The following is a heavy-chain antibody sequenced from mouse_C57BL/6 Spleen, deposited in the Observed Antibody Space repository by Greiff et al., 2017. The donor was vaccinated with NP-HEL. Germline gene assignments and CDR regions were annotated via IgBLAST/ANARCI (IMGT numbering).Heavy chain of an antibody. Sequence: QVQLQQPGAELVRPGSSVKLSCKASGYTFTSCWMDWVKQRPGQGLEWIGNIYPSDSETHYNQKFKDKATLTVDKSSSTAYMQLSSLTSEDSAVYYCARYDGYYRYFDVWGTGTTVTVSS. D-gene: IGHD2-3*01. V-gene: IGHV1-61*01. CDR1: GYTFTSCW. CDR2: IYPSDSET. J-gene: IGHJ1*03. CDR3: ARYDGYYRYFDV.